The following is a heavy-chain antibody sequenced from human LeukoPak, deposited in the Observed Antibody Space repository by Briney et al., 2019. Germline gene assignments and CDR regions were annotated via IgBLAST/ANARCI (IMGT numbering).Heavy chain of an antibody. CDR1: GYRFTVYY. CDR2: INPNSGGT. V-gene: IGHV1-2*02. Sequence: ASVNGSCKASGYRFTVYYMHWVRQAPGKGLEWMGWINPNSGGTHYAQKFLGRVTMTRDTSINTAYLELSRLTSDDTALYYCATLYGESVISDYWGQGTLVTVSS. CDR3: ATLYGESVISDY. J-gene: IGHJ4*02. D-gene: IGHD4-17*01.